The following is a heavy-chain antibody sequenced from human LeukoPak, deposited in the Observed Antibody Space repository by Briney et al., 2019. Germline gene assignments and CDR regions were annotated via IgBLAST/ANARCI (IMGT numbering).Heavy chain of an antibody. V-gene: IGHV3-23*01. D-gene: IGHD4-17*01. CDR1: GFTFSSYA. CDR2: ISGGSGST. CDR3: ARDRSGDYVLDY. Sequence: GGSLRLSCAASGFTFSSYAMSWVRQAPGKGLAWVSTISGGSGSTYCADSVKGRFTISRDNSKNTLYLQMNSLRAEDTAVYYCARDRSGDYVLDYWGQGTLVTVSS. J-gene: IGHJ4*02.